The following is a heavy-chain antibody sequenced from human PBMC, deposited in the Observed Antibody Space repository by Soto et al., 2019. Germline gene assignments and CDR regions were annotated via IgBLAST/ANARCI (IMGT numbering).Heavy chain of an antibody. D-gene: IGHD2-15*01. V-gene: IGHV6-1*01. CDR3: ARRPSCPGGNCLLNYFDY. J-gene: IGHJ4*02. CDR2: TNYGSKWSY. Sequence: SQTLSLTCAISGDSVSDSSVSWNWIRQSPSRGLEWLGRTNYGSKWSYAYAESVRSRIIINADTSKNQFSLHLRSVTAADTAVYYCARRPSCPGGNCLLNYFDYWGQGTLVTVSS. CDR1: GDSVSDSSVS.